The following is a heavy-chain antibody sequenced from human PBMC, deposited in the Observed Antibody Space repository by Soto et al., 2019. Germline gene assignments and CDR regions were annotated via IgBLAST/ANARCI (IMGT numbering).Heavy chain of an antibody. CDR3: ARVRPIFGVHYSWFDP. CDR1: GYTFTAHY. Sequence: GASVKVSCKASGYTFTAHYMHWVRQAPGRGPEWMGWMNPNSGDTNYAQKFQGWVTMTRDTSINTAYMEVTRLTSDDTAVYYCARVRPIFGVHYSWFDPWGQGTLVTVSS. J-gene: IGHJ5*02. CDR2: MNPNSGDT. D-gene: IGHD3-3*01. V-gene: IGHV1-2*04.